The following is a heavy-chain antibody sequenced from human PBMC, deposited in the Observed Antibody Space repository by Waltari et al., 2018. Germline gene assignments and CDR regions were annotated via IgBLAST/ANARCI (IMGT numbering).Heavy chain of an antibody. CDR2: IYSGGST. J-gene: IGHJ6*02. Sequence: EVQLVESGGGLIQPGGSLRLSCAASGFTVSSNYMSWVRQAPGKGREWFSVIYSGGSTYYADSVKGRFTISRDNSKNTLYLQMNSLRAEDTAVYYCARVSTMIDSSGYYPYYYYGMDVWGQGTTVTVSS. D-gene: IGHD3-22*01. CDR3: ARVSTMIDSSGYYPYYYYGMDV. V-gene: IGHV3-53*01. CDR1: GFTVSSNY.